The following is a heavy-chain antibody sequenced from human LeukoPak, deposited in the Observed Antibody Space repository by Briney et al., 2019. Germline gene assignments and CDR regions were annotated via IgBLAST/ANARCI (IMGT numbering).Heavy chain of an antibody. V-gene: IGHV3-30*02. CDR2: IQFDGSNE. CDR1: GFVFSTFG. Sequence: GGSLRLSCTASGFVFSTFGMHWVRQAPGKGLEWVAFIQFDGSNEIYADSVKGRFTISRDNSKNTLYLQMNSLRTEDTAVYYCARGAAMADYYYYGMDVWGQGTTVTVSS. J-gene: IGHJ6*02. D-gene: IGHD5-18*01. CDR3: ARGAAMADYYYYGMDV.